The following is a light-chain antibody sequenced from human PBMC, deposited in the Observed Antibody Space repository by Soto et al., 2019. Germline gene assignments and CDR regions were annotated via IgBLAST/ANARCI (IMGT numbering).Light chain of an antibody. CDR2: AAS. Sequence: EIVMTQSPAPLSVSPGERATLSYRASQSVSSHVAWYQQKPGQAPRLLIYAASTRATGIPARFSGGGSGTEFTLTISSLQSEDFAVYYCQQYNNWPPWTFGQGTKVEIK. J-gene: IGKJ1*01. V-gene: IGKV3-15*01. CDR1: QSVSSH. CDR3: QQYNNWPPWT.